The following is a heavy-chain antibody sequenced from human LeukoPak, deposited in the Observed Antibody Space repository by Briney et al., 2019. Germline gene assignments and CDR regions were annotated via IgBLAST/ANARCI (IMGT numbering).Heavy chain of an antibody. CDR1: GFTVSSNY. CDR2: IYSGGST. V-gene: IGHV3-66*01. Sequence: GGSLRLSCAASGFTVSSNYMSWVRQAPGKGLEWVSVIYSGGSTYYADSVKGRFTISRDNSKNTLYLQMNSLRAEDTAVYYCARDTYYYDSSGLHYFDYWGQGTLVTVSS. J-gene: IGHJ4*02. D-gene: IGHD3-22*01. CDR3: ARDTYYYDSSGLHYFDY.